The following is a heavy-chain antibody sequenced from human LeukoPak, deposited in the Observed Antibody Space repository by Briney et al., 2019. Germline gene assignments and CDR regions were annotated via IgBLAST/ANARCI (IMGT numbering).Heavy chain of an antibody. D-gene: IGHD3-22*01. CDR3: ARHAIPPYYGPNSEVGY. CDR1: GGSLSSFY. CDR2: IYYIGST. V-gene: IGHV4-59*08. Sequence: SETLSLTCTVSGGSLSSFYWSWIRQPPGKGLEWIGDIYYIGSTNYNPSLKSRVTISVDTSKNHFSLKLTSVTAADAAVYYCARHAIPPYYGPNSEVGYWGQGTLVTVSS. J-gene: IGHJ4*02.